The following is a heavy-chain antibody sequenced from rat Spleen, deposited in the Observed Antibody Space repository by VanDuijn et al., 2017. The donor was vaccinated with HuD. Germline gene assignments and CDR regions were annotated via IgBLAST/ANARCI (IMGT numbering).Heavy chain of an antibody. D-gene: IGHD1-2*01. V-gene: IGHV5-29*01. Sequence: EVQLVESGGGLVPPGRSMKLPCAASGFTFSNYDMAWVRQAPTHGLECVAFISYDGSSTYYRDSVNGRFTISRDNAKSTLYLQMDSLRSEDTATYYCTRRSSYIYNFDYWGQRVMVTVSS. CDR2: ISYDGSST. J-gene: IGHJ2*01. CDR3: TRRSSYIYNFDY. CDR1: GFTFSNYD.